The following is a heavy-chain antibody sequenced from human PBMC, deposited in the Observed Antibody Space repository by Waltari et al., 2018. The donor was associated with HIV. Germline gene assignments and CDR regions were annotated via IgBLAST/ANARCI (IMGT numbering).Heavy chain of an antibody. J-gene: IGHJ5*02. CDR1: GFTFSSYS. CDR3: ARDRDYDYVWGSYRYYGWFDP. CDR2: ISSSSYI. V-gene: IGHV3-21*01. D-gene: IGHD3-16*02. Sequence: CAASGFTFSSYSMNWVRQAPGKGLEWVSSISSSSYIYYADSVKGRFTISRDNAKNSLYLQMNSLRAEDTAVYYCARDRDYDYVWGSYRYYGWFDPWGQGTLVTVSS.